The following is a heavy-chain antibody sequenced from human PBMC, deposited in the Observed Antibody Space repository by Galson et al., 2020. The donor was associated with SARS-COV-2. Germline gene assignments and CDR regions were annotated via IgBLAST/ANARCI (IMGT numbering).Heavy chain of an antibody. Sequence: SETLSLTCAVYGGSFSGYSWTWVRQPPATGLERIGEIKFAGDTNSNPSPTRRVPLSVATSKTQFSLTLRSVAVADAGPYFCARGRQGVLPSPVLGLGPFYSYYYMDVWGKGTSVTVSS. CDR3: ARGRQGVLPSPVLGLGPFYSYYYMDV. V-gene: IGHV4-34*01. D-gene: IGHD3-16*01. J-gene: IGHJ6*03. CDR2: IKFAGDT. CDR1: GGSFSGYS.